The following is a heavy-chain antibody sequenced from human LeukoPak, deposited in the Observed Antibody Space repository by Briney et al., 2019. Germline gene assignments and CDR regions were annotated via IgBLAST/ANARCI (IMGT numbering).Heavy chain of an antibody. CDR2: ISYDGSNK. V-gene: IGHV3-30-3*01. CDR1: GFTFSSYA. D-gene: IGHD5-18*01. Sequence: PGRSLRLSCAASGFTFSSYAMHWVRQAPGKGLEWVAVISYDGSNKYYADSVKGRFTISRDNSKNTLYLQMNSLRAEDTAVYYCARSREGYSYGTHDAFDIWGQGTMVTVSS. J-gene: IGHJ3*02. CDR3: ARSREGYSYGTHDAFDI.